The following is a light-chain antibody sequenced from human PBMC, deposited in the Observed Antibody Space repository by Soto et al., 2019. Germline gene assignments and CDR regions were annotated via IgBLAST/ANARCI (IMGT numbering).Light chain of an antibody. CDR3: QQRSNWPLLT. J-gene: IGKJ4*01. CDR1: QSVSSY. V-gene: IGKV3-11*01. Sequence: EIVLTQSPATLSLSPGERATLSCRASQSVSSYLAWYQQKPGQAPRLLIYDASNRATGIPARFSGSGSVTDFTLTISSLEPEDFAVYYCQQRSNWPLLTFGGGTKVDI. CDR2: DAS.